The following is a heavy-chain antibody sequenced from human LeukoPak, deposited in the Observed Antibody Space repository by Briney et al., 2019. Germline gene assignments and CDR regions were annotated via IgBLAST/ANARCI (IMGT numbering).Heavy chain of an antibody. J-gene: IGHJ5*02. CDR3: AGYYYDSSRGFDL. V-gene: IGHV3-20*04. D-gene: IGHD3-22*01. CDR1: GFKFDDYG. Sequence: GGSLRLSCAASGFKFDDYGMSWVRQAPGKGLEWVCDINWNGAWSGYADSVKGRFTISRDNAKNSLHLQMNSLRAEDTALYYCAGYYYDSSRGFDLWGQGTLVTVSA. CDR2: INWNGAWS.